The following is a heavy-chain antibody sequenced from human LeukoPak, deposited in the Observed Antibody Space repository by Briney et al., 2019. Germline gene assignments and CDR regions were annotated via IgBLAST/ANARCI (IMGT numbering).Heavy chain of an antibody. D-gene: IGHD3-10*01. CDR2: INPSGGST. Sequence: ASVKVSCKASGYTLTSYYMHWVRQAPGRGLEWMGIINPSGGSTSYAQKFQGRVTMTRDTSTSTVYMELSSLRSEDTAVYYCARDGYPSGGFGELFCTYWGQGTLVTVSS. J-gene: IGHJ4*02. CDR1: GYTLTSYY. V-gene: IGHV1-46*01. CDR3: ARDGYPSGGFGELFCTY.